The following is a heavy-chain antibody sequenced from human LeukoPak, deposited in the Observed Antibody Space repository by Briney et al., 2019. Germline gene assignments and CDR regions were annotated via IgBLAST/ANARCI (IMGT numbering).Heavy chain of an antibody. V-gene: IGHV3-15*01. CDR3: ATTHYNFYDLDH. D-gene: IGHD3-3*01. Sequence: GGSLRLSCAASGFTFSNAWMSWVRLTPGKGLEWVGRIKSKNDGGTSDYAAPVQGRFTISRDDSTNTLFLQMNSLKTEDTAVYYCATTHYNFYDLDHWGQGTLVTVSS. J-gene: IGHJ4*02. CDR1: GFTFSNAW. CDR2: IKSKNDGGTS.